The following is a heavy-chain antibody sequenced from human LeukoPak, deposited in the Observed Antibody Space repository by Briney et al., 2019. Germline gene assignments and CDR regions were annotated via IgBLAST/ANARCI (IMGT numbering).Heavy chain of an antibody. Sequence: TSGTLSLTCTVSHDSFISYYWNWIRQPPGKGLEWIGYIYSSGNTDYNPALKSRVTMSMDTSRNQFSLKLRSVTAADTAIYYCARDEGIAAQFDYWGQGPLVTVSS. D-gene: IGHD6-6*01. V-gene: IGHV4-59*01. CDR2: IYSSGNT. CDR3: ARDEGIAAQFDY. J-gene: IGHJ4*02. CDR1: HDSFISYY.